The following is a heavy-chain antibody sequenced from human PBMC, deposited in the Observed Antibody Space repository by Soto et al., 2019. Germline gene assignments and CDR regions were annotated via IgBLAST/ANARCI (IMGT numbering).Heavy chain of an antibody. CDR3: VSFAAGAPIDY. CDR2: ISGSGGST. D-gene: IGHD6-13*01. CDR1: GFTFSSYA. Sequence: GGSLRLSCSASGFTFSSYAMRWVRQAPGKGLEWVSAISGSGGSTYYADSVKGRFTISRDNSKNTLYLQMNSLRAEDTAVYYCVSFAAGAPIDYWGQGTLVTVSS. V-gene: IGHV3-23*01. J-gene: IGHJ4*02.